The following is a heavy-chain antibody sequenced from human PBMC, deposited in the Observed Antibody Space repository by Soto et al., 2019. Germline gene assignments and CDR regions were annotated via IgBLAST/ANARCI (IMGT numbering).Heavy chain of an antibody. CDR2: INAGNGNT. Sequence: ASVKVSCKASGYTFISYAIHWVRQAPGQRLEWMGWINAGNGNTKYSQKFQGRVTITRDTSASTAYMELTSLRSEDTAVYYCARELQGLYYFDYWGQGTLVTVSS. CDR1: GYTFISYA. J-gene: IGHJ4*02. CDR3: ARELQGLYYFDY. V-gene: IGHV1-3*01. D-gene: IGHD2-15*01.